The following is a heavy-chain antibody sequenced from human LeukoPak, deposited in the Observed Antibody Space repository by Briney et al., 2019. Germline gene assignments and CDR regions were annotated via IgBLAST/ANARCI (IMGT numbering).Heavy chain of an antibody. CDR2: IYYSGST. Sequence: PSETLSLTCTVSGGSISSYYWSWIRQHPGKGLEWIGYIYYSGSTYYNPSLKSRVTISVDKSKNQFSLKLSSVTAADTAVYYCAREPIVVVPAAISKGDAFDIWGQGTMVTVSS. J-gene: IGHJ3*02. CDR3: AREPIVVVPAAISKGDAFDI. CDR1: GGSISSYY. D-gene: IGHD2-2*02. V-gene: IGHV4-59*12.